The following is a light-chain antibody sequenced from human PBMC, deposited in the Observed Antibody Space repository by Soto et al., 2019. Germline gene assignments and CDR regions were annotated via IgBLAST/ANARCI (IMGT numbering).Light chain of an antibody. CDR2: EVS. V-gene: IGLV2-23*02. CDR1: SSDVGSYNL. J-gene: IGLJ3*02. CDR3: CSYAGSSTFNWV. Sequence: QSALTQPASVSGSPGQSITISCTGTSSDVGSYNLVSWYQQHPGKAPKLMIYEVSKRPSGVSNRFSDSKSGNTASLTISGLQAEDEADYYCCSYAGSSTFNWVFGGGTKLTVL.